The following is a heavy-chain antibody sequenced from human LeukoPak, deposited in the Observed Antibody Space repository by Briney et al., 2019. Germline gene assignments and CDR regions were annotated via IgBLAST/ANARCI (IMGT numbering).Heavy chain of an antibody. D-gene: IGHD6-19*01. Sequence: GGSLRLSCAASGFTFSSYAMSWFRQAPGKGLEWVAVISYDGSNKYYADSVKGRFTISRDNSKNTLYLQMNSLRAEDTAVYYCARDAYSSGDFDYWGQGTLVTVSS. V-gene: IGHV3-30*04. CDR2: ISYDGSNK. CDR3: ARDAYSSGDFDY. J-gene: IGHJ4*02. CDR1: GFTFSSYA.